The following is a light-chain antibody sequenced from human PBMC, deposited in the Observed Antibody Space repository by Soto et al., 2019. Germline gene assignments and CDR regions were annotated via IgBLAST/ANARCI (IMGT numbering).Light chain of an antibody. V-gene: IGKV1-39*01. J-gene: IGKJ5*01. CDR2: AAS. Sequence: DIQMTQSPASLSLSVGDRVTITCRASQSIDNYLSWYQQIPGKPPKLLIYAASNLPSGIPSRFSGSESWTDFTLTISNLEPEDFAVYYCQHCYSFPMTFGHGTRLDIK. CDR3: QHCYSFPMT. CDR1: QSIDNY.